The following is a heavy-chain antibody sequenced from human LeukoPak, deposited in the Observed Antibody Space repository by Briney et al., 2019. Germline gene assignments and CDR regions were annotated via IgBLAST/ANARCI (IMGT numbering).Heavy chain of an antibody. CDR1: GGSISSYY. V-gene: IGHV4-59*01. D-gene: IGHD6-19*01. Sequence: PSETLSLTCTVSGGSISSYYWSWIRQPPGKGLEWIGYIYYSGSTNYNPSLKSRVTISVDTSKNQFSLKLSSVTTADTAVYYCARSSDQTGYFDYWGQGTLVTVSS. CDR2: IYYSGST. CDR3: ARSSDQTGYFDY. J-gene: IGHJ4*02.